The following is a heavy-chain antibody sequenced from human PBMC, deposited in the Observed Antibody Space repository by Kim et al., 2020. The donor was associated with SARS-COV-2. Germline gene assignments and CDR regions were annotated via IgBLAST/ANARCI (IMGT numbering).Heavy chain of an antibody. J-gene: IGHJ4*02. CDR1: GFTFSNAW. CDR3: TTDNYSSGWSKQIDY. CDR2: IKSKTDGGTT. D-gene: IGHD6-19*01. Sequence: GGSLRLSCAASGFTFSNAWMSWVRQAPGKGLEWVGRIKSKTDGGTTDYAAPVKGRFTISRDDSKNTLYLQMNSLKTEDTAVYYCTTDNYSSGWSKQIDYWGQGTLVTVSS. V-gene: IGHV3-15*01.